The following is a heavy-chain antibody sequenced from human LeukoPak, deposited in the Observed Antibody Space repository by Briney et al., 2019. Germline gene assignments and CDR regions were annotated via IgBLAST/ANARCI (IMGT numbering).Heavy chain of an antibody. D-gene: IGHD2-2*02. J-gene: IGHJ3*02. V-gene: IGHV4-31*03. Sequence: SETLSLTCTVSGGSISSGGYYWSWIRQHPGKGLEWIGYIYYSGSTYYNPSLKSRVTISVDTSKNQFSLKLSSVTAADTAVYYCARTIYCSSTSCYSLTGNAFDIWGRGTMVTVSS. CDR2: IYYSGST. CDR1: GGSISSGGYY. CDR3: ARTIYCSSTSCYSLTGNAFDI.